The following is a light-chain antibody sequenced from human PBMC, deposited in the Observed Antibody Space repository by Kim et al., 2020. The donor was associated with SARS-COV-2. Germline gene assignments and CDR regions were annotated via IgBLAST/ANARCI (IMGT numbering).Light chain of an antibody. CDR3: AAWDDSLSGYV. V-gene: IGLV1-47*01. Sequence: QSVLTQPPSASGTPGQRVTISCSGSSSNIGSNYVYWYQQLPETAPKLVIYRSNQRPSGVSGRFSGSKSGTSASLVISGLRSEDEANYYCAAWDDSLSGYVFGTGTKVTVL. J-gene: IGLJ1*01. CDR1: SSNIGSNY. CDR2: RSN.